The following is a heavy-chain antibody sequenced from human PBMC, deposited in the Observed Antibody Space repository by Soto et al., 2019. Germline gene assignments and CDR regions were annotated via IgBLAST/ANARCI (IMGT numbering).Heavy chain of an antibody. CDR3: ARRLRFLEWFPFDY. V-gene: IGHV2-5*02. CDR1: GFSLSTSGVG. D-gene: IGHD3-3*01. Sequence: SGPTLVNPTQTLTLTCTFSGFSLSTSGVGVGWIRQPPGKALEWLALIYWDDDKRYSPSLKSRLTITKDTSKNQVVLTMTNMDPVDTATYYCARRLRFLEWFPFDYWGQGTLVTGLL. J-gene: IGHJ4*02. CDR2: IYWDDDK.